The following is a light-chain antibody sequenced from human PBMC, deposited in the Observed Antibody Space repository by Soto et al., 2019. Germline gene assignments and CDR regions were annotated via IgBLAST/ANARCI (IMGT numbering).Light chain of an antibody. Sequence: QSALTQPRSVAGSPGQSVTISCTGTSSDVGGYDSVSWYQQHPGKAPKLMIYAVSKRLSGVPDRFSGSKSGNTASLTISGLQAEDEADYYCCSYAGRYTWVFGGGTKLTVL. V-gene: IGLV2-11*01. CDR3: CSYAGRYTWV. J-gene: IGLJ2*01. CDR2: AVS. CDR1: SSDVGGYDS.